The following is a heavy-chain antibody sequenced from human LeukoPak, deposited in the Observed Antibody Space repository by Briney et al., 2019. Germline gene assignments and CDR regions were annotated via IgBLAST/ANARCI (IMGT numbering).Heavy chain of an antibody. CDR1: GYTFTSYY. V-gene: IGHV1-46*01. D-gene: IGHD4-11*01. J-gene: IGHJ6*03. CDR2: INPSGGST. CDR3: ARNPTVTSYYYYYMDV. Sequence: GASVKVSCKASGYTFTSYYMHWVRQAPGQGLEWMGLINPSGGSTSYAQKFQGRVTMTRDMSTSTVYMELSSLRSEDTAVYYCARNPTVTSYYYYYMDVWGKGTTVTVSS.